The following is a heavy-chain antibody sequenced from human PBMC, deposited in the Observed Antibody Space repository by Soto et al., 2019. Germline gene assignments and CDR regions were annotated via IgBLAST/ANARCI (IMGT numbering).Heavy chain of an antibody. CDR1: GGSISSGGYY. CDR2: IRYSGST. J-gene: IGHJ6*03. Sequence: SETLSLTCTVSGGSISSGGYYWSWIRQHPGKGLEWIGYIRYSGSTYYNPSLKSRVTISVDTQKNQFSLKLSSVTAADTAFYYCAGGGSIVVATRRLMDVWGKGTTVTVSS. CDR3: AGGGSIVVATRRLMDV. D-gene: IGHD3-22*01. V-gene: IGHV4-31*03.